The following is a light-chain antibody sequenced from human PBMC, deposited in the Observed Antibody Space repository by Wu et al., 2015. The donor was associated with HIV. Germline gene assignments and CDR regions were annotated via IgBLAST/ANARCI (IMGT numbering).Light chain of an antibody. CDR1: QSVSSDY. J-gene: IGKJ5*01. CDR3: QQYGSSLIT. Sequence: EIVLTQSPDTLSLSPGESATLSCWASQSVSSDYLAWYQQKPGQAPRLLIYGASTRATDIPDRFSGSGSGTDFTLTISRLEREDFAVYFCQQYGSSLITFGLGTRLEIK. V-gene: IGKV3-20*01. CDR2: GAS.